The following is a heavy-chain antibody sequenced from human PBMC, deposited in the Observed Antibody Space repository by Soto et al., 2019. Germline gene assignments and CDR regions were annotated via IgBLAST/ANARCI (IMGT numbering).Heavy chain of an antibody. Sequence: SVKVSCKASGGTFSSYAISWVRQAPGQGLEWMGGIIPIFGTANYAQKFQGRVTMTRDTSTSTVYMELSSLRSEDTAVYYCARGYSYDWFDPWGQGTLVTVSS. CDR2: IIPIFGTA. CDR3: ARGYSYDWFDP. D-gene: IGHD5-18*01. CDR1: GGTFSSYA. V-gene: IGHV1-69*05. J-gene: IGHJ5*02.